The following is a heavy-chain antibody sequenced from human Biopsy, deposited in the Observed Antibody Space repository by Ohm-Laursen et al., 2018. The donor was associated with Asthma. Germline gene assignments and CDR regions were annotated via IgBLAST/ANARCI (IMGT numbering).Heavy chain of an antibody. J-gene: IGHJ4*02. Sequence: GSLRLSCAASGFTFSTSWMTWVRQAPGKGLEWVANIKEDGSEKNYVDSVKGRFTISRDNGKNSLYLQMNSLRAEDTAVYYCARDVDLRSGYWGQGTLVNVSS. V-gene: IGHV3-7*05. CDR2: IKEDGSEK. CDR1: GFTFSTSW. CDR3: ARDVDLRSGY. D-gene: IGHD2-15*01.